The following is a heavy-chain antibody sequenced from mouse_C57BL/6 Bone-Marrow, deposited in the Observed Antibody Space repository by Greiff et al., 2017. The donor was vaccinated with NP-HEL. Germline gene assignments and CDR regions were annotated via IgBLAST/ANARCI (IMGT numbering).Heavy chain of an antibody. J-gene: IGHJ2*01. V-gene: IGHV1-61*01. CDR3: ARKEGNYDYYFDY. CDR1: GYTFTSYW. CDR2: IYPSDSET. Sequence: QVQLQQSGAELVRPGSSVKLSCKASGYTFTSYWMDWVKQRPGQGLEWIGNIYPSDSETHYNQKFKDKATLTVDKSSSTAYMQLSSLTSEDSAVYYCARKEGNYDYYFDYWGQGTTLTVSS. D-gene: IGHD2-1*01.